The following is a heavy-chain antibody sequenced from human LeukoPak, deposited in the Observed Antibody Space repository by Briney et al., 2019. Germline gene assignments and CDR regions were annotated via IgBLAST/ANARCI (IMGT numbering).Heavy chain of an antibody. CDR2: ISSSSSYT. CDR3: ARDLVVVPAARSYYYYGMDV. D-gene: IGHD2-2*01. V-gene: IGHV3-11*06. J-gene: IGHJ6*04. CDR1: GFTFSDYY. Sequence: PGGFLRLSCAASGFTFSDYYMSWIRPAPGKGLEWGSYISSSSSYTNYADTGKGRFTISRANAKNSLYLQMNSLRAEDTAVYYCARDLVVVPAARSYYYYGMDVWGKGTTVTVSS.